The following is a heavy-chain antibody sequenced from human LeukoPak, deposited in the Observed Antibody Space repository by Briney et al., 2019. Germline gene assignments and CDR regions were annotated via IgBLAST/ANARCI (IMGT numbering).Heavy chain of an antibody. Sequence: GGSLRLSCAASGFTFSTYGVLWVRQAPGQGPEWVALIRYDGSNKYYADSAKGRFTISRDNSKNTLYLQMNSLRVEDTAMYYCAKAGTQQWLLFVGVYWGQGALVTVSS. CDR3: AKAGTQQWLLFVGVY. V-gene: IGHV3-30*02. CDR1: GFTFSTYG. J-gene: IGHJ4*02. D-gene: IGHD6-19*01. CDR2: IRYDGSNK.